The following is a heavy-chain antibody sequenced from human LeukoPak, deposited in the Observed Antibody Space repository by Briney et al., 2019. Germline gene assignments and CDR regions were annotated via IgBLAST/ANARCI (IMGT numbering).Heavy chain of an antibody. J-gene: IGHJ4*02. D-gene: IGHD3-10*01. Sequence: GESLKISCKGSGYSFTSYWISWVRQMPGKGLEWMGRIDPSDSYTNYSPSFQGHVTISSDKSIRTAYLHWSSLQPSDTAMYYCASPVGDSYGSGLDYWGQGTLVTVSS. V-gene: IGHV5-10-1*01. CDR3: ASPVGDSYGSGLDY. CDR1: GYSFTSYW. CDR2: IDPSDSYT.